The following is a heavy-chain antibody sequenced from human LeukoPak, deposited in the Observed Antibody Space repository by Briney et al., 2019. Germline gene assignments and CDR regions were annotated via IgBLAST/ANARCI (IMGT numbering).Heavy chain of an antibody. D-gene: IGHD3-22*01. V-gene: IGHV3-11*04. Sequence: GGSLRLSCAASGFTFSDYYMSWIRQAPGKGLEWVSYISSSGSTIYYADSVKGRFTISRDNAKNSLYLQMNSLRAEDTAVYYCASSFYDSSGYLDYWGREPWSPSPQ. CDR3: ASSFYDSSGYLDY. CDR2: ISSSGSTI. CDR1: GFTFSDYY. J-gene: IGHJ4*02.